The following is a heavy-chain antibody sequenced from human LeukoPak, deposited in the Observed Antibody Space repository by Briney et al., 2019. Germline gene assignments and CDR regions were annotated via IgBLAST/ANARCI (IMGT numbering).Heavy chain of an antibody. CDR3: ASGVPYYYYMDV. J-gene: IGHJ6*03. Sequence: PGGSLRLFCAASGFTFSSYSMNWVRQAPGKGLEWVSAISSSSGMIYYADSVKGRFTISRDNAKNSLYLQMNSLRAEDTAVYYCASGVPYYYYMDVWGKGTTVTVSS. D-gene: IGHD2-8*01. CDR1: GFTFSSYS. CDR2: ISSSSGMI. V-gene: IGHV3-21*01.